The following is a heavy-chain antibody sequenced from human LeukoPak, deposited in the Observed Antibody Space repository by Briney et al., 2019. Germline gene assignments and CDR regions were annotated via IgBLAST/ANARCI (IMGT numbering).Heavy chain of an antibody. CDR2: IYSGGST. Sequence: GGSLRLSCAASGFXVSSNYISWVRQAPGKGLEWVSVIYSGGSTYYADSVKGRFTISRDNSKNTLYLQVNSLRAEDTAVYYCAREVPYGYYYDSSWYFDLWGRGTLVTVSS. J-gene: IGHJ2*01. V-gene: IGHV3-66*01. D-gene: IGHD3-22*01. CDR3: AREVPYGYYYDSSWYFDL. CDR1: GFXVSSNY.